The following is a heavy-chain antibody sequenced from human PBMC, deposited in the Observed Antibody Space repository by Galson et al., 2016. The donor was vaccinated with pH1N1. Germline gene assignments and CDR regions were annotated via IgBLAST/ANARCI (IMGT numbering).Heavy chain of an antibody. J-gene: IGHJ4*02. D-gene: IGHD2-15*01. CDR2: IYSSGST. Sequence: ETLSLTCTVSGGSVSSNDYYWTWIRQPPGKGLEWIGTIYSSGSTYDNPSLKSRVTISVDTSKNQFSLKLSSVTAADTAVYYCAREDCSSGPCPLDSWGQGTLVIVSS. V-gene: IGHV4-39*07. CDR3: AREDCSSGPCPLDS. CDR1: GGSVSSNDYY.